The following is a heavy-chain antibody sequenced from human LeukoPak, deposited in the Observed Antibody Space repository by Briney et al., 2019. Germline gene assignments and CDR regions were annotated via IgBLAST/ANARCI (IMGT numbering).Heavy chain of an antibody. CDR1: GFTFNSYA. D-gene: IGHD3-22*01. CDR3: AKHYYDSSGYEAHDAFNI. Sequence: PGGSLRVPCAASGFTFNSYAMYWVRQAPGKGLEWVGVISNDGSNKYYADSVKGRFTISRDNSENTLYLQMNSLRAEDTAVYYCAKHYYDSSGYEAHDAFNIWGQGTMATVSS. V-gene: IGHV3-30*18. J-gene: IGHJ3*02. CDR2: ISNDGSNK.